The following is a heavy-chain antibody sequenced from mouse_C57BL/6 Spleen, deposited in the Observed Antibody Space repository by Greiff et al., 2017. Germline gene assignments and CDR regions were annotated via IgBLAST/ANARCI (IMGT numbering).Heavy chain of an antibody. D-gene: IGHD1-1*01. V-gene: IGHV2-9*01. CDR2: IWGGGST. Sequence: VQLQQSGPGLVAPSQSLSITCTVSGFSLTSYGVDWVRQPPGKGLEWLGVIWGGGSTNYHSALMSRLSISKDNSKSQVFIKMNRLQTDDTARYYCAKLGSRDAMDYWGQGTSVTVSS. J-gene: IGHJ4*01. CDR3: AKLGSRDAMDY. CDR1: GFSLTSYG.